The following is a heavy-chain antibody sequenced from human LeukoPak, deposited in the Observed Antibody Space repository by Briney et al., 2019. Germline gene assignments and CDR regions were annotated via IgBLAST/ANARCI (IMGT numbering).Heavy chain of an antibody. CDR3: ASYSYYYDSSGYFDY. Sequence: SETPSLTCTVSGGSISSYYWSWIRQPPGKGLEWIGYIYYSGSTNYNPSLKSRVTISVDTSKNQFSLKLSSVTAADTAVYYCASYSYYYDSSGYFDYWGQGTLVTVSS. D-gene: IGHD3-22*01. CDR1: GGSISSYY. CDR2: IYYSGST. V-gene: IGHV4-59*01. J-gene: IGHJ4*02.